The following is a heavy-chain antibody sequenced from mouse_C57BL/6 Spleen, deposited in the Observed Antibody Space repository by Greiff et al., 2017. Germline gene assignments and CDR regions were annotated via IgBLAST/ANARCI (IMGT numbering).Heavy chain of an antibody. D-gene: IGHD1-1*01. V-gene: IGHV1-50*01. CDR2: IDPSDSYT. Sequence: VQLQQSGAELVKPGASVKLSCKASGYTFTSYWMQWVKQRPGQGLEWIGEIDPSDSYTNYNQKFKGKATLTVDTSSSTAYMQLSSLTSEDSAVYYCARRDYYGSSFDYWGQGTTLTVSS. CDR1: GYTFTSYW. J-gene: IGHJ2*01. CDR3: ARRDYYGSSFDY.